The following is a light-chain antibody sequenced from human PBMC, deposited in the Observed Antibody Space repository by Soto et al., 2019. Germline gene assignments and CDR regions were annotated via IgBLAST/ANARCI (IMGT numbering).Light chain of an antibody. CDR1: QSVSSNF. J-gene: IGKJ1*01. V-gene: IGKV3-20*01. Sequence: EIVLTQSPGTLSLSPGERATLSCRASQSVSSNFLAWYQQKPGQAPRLLIYGASSRATGIPDRFSGSGSGTDFPVTITRLEPEDFAVYYCQQYGSSSWTFGQGTKVEIK. CDR2: GAS. CDR3: QQYGSSSWT.